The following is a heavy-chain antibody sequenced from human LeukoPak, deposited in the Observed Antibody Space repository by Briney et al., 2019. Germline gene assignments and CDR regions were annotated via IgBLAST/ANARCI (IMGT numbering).Heavy chain of an antibody. CDR2: INPSGGST. Sequence: ASVKVSCKASGYTFTSYYMHWVRQAPGQGLEWMGIINPSGGSTSYAQKFQGRVTMTRDMSTSTVYMELSSLRSEDTAVYYCARDRNYYDSRGYYFDYWGQGTLVTVSS. CDR1: GYTFTSYY. CDR3: ARDRNYYDSRGYYFDY. J-gene: IGHJ4*02. D-gene: IGHD3-22*01. V-gene: IGHV1-46*01.